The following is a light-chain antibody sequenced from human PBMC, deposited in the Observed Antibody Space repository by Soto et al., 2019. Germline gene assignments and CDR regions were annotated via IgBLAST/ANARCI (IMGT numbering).Light chain of an antibody. Sequence: SALTQPASVSGSPGQSITISCTGSSSDVGSYNLVSWYQQYPGKAPKLMIFEGNKRPSGVSNRFSASKSGNTASLTISGLQAEDEADYYCWSYAGRRTFEVFGGGTKLTVL. CDR3: WSYAGRRTFEV. J-gene: IGLJ2*01. CDR1: SSDVGSYNL. V-gene: IGLV2-23*03. CDR2: EGN.